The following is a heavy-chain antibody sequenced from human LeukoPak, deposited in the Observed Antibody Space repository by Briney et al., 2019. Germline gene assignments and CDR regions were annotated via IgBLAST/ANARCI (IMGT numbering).Heavy chain of an antibody. Sequence: GGSLRLSCAASGFSISNNGISWVRQAPGKRLEWVSGISGSGDVTWYADSVKGRFTISRDNAKNSLYLQMNSLRAEDTAVYYCARDRSSSRDLDYWGQGTLVTVSS. CDR1: GFSISNNG. CDR3: ARDRSSSRDLDY. D-gene: IGHD6-13*01. V-gene: IGHV3-21*01. CDR2: ISGSGDVT. J-gene: IGHJ4*02.